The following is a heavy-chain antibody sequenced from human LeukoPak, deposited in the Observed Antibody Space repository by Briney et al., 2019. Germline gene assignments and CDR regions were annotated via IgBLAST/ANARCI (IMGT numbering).Heavy chain of an antibody. CDR3: ARHGSSYSFDY. Sequence: SETLSLSCTVSGGSVGSYYWSWIRQSPGKGLEWIGYIYYGGSANYNPSPKSRATISIDRSKNQFSLKLSSLTAADTAVYYCARHGSSYSFDYWGQGTLVTVSS. CDR1: GGSVGSYY. D-gene: IGHD6-13*01. V-gene: IGHV4-59*08. J-gene: IGHJ4*02. CDR2: IYYGGSA.